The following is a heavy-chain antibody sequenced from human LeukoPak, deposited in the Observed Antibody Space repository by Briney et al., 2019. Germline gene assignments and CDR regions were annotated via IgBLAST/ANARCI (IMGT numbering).Heavy chain of an antibody. V-gene: IGHV3-74*01. CDR3: ARGSSRSFDY. Sequence: GGSLRLSCAASGFTFSSYAMSWVRQAPGKGLVWVSRIDSDGSSTSNVDSVKGRFTISRDNSKNTLYLQMSSLRAEDTAVYYCARGSSRSFDYWGQGTLVTVSS. CDR1: GFTFSSYA. D-gene: IGHD6-19*01. CDR2: IDSDGSST. J-gene: IGHJ4*02.